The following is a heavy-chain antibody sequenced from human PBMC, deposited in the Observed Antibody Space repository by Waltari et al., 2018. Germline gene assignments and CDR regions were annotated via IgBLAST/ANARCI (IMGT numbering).Heavy chain of an antibody. D-gene: IGHD1-26*01. J-gene: IGHJ1*01. V-gene: IGHV1-2*02. CDR3: TPYRNSGSYFSAGAFQH. CDR2: INPNSGGT. Sequence: QVQLVQSGAEVKKPGASVKVSCKASGYTFTGYYMHWVRPAPGQGLEWMGWINPNSGGTNYAQKFQGRVTMTRDTSISTAYMELSRLRSDDTAVYYCTPYRNSGSYFSAGAFQHWGQGTLVTVSS. CDR1: GYTFTGYY.